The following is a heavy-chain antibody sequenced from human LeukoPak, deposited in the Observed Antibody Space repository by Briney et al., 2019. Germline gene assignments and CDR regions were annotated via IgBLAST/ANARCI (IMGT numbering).Heavy chain of an antibody. V-gene: IGHV3-53*01. CDR1: GFTVSSNY. CDR2: IYSVGST. D-gene: IGHD3-22*01. J-gene: IGHJ6*02. CDR3: ASIGSRGSSGYSYNNYGMDV. Sequence: PGGSLRLSCAASGFTVSSNYMSWVRQAPGKGLEWVSVIYSVGSTYYADSVKGRFTISRDNSKNTLYLQMNSLRAEDTAVYYCASIGSRGSSGYSYNNYGMDVWGQGSTVTVSS.